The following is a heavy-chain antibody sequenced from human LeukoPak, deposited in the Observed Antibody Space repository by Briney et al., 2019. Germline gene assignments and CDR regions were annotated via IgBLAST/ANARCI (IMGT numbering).Heavy chain of an antibody. CDR2: IYYSGNT. Sequence: SETLSLTCTVSGGSISSSFYYWGWIRQPPGKGLEWIGNIYYSGNTYYNPSLKSRVTISVDTSKNQFSLKLSSVTAADTAVYYCARAITGNPIDYWGQGTLVTVSS. J-gene: IGHJ4*02. V-gene: IGHV4-39*07. CDR1: GGSISSSFYY. CDR3: ARAITGNPIDY. D-gene: IGHD1-20*01.